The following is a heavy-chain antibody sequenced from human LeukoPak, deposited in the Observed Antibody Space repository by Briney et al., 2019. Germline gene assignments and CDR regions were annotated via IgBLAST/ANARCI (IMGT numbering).Heavy chain of an antibody. D-gene: IGHD3-16*01. CDR1: GFAFNTYA. J-gene: IGHJ4*02. CDR2: IWHDGSHK. V-gene: IGHV3-33*01. CDR3: GSRFPDF. Sequence: PGTSLRLSCAASGFAFNTYAMHWVRQAPGKGLEWVTLIWHDGSHKFYIDSVGGRFTISRDNSKNTVYLQMNGLRAEDTAVYYCGSRFPDFWGQGTLVTVSS.